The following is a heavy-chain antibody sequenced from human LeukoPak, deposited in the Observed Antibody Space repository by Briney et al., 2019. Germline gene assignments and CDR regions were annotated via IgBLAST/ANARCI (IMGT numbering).Heavy chain of an antibody. CDR2: IIPIFGTA. CDR3: ARLDYGSGSRFDY. CDR1: GGTFSSYA. V-gene: IGHV1-69*13. J-gene: IGHJ4*01. Sequence: ASVKVSCKASGGTFSSYAISWVRQAPGQGLEWMGGIIPIFGTANYAQKFQGRVTITADESTSTAYMELSSLRSEDTAVYYCARLDYGSGSRFDYWGQGTLVTVYS. D-gene: IGHD3-10*01.